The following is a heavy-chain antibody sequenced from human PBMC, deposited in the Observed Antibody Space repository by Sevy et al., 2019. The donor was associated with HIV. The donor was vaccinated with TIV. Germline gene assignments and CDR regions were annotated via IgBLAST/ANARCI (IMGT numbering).Heavy chain of an antibody. CDR1: GFTLSSYA. CDR3: ARDGSSWGTNWFDP. D-gene: IGHD3-16*01. V-gene: IGHV3-30*04. CDR2: ISYDGSNK. Sequence: GGSLRLSCAASGFTLSSYAMHWVRQAPGKGLEWVAVISYDGSNKYYADSVKGRFTISRDNSKNTLYLQMNSLRAEDTAVYYCARDGSSWGTNWFDPWGQGTLVTVSS. J-gene: IGHJ5*02.